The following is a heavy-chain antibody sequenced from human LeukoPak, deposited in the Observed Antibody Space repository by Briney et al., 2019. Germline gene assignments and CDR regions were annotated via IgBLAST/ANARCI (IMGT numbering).Heavy chain of an antibody. Sequence: GGSLRLSCAASGFTFSSYSMSWVRQAPGKGLEWVSYISSSSSTMYYADSVKGRFTISRDNAKNSLYLQMNSLRAEDTAVYYCARGSGPGGTFDYWGQGTLVTVSS. CDR2: ISSSSSTM. D-gene: IGHD3-3*01. CDR1: GFTFSSYS. J-gene: IGHJ4*02. CDR3: ARGSGPGGTFDY. V-gene: IGHV3-48*01.